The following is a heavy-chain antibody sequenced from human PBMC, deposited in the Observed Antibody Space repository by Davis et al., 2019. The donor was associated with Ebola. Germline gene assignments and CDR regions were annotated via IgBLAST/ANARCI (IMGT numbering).Heavy chain of an antibody. Sequence: GESLKISCAASGFSVSGNYMGWVRQAPGKGLEWISIIYSRVSTYYADSVRGRFTISRDNSKNTLSLQMNSLRAEDTAIYYCARGIYDGSTYYHRYYFDYWGQGTLVTVSS. J-gene: IGHJ4*02. CDR3: ARGIYDGSTYYHRYYFDY. CDR2: IYSRVST. CDR1: GFSVSGNY. V-gene: IGHV3-53*01. D-gene: IGHD3-22*01.